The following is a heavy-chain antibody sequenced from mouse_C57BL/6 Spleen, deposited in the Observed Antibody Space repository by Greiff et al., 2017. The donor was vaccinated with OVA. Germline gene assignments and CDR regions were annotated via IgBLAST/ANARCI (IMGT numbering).Heavy chain of an antibody. J-gene: IGHJ2*01. CDR3: AREVTYYFDY. V-gene: IGHV1-59*01. Sequence: QVQLQQSGAELVRPGTSVKLSCKASGYTFTSYWMHWVKQRPGQGLEWIGVIDPSDSYTNYNQKFKGKATLTVDTSSSTAYMQLSSLTSEDSAVYYCAREVTYYFDYWGQGTTLTVSS. D-gene: IGHD2-2*01. CDR1: GYTFTSYW. CDR2: IDPSDSYT.